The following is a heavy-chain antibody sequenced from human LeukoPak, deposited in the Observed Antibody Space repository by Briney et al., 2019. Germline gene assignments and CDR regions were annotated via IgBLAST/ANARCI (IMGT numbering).Heavy chain of an antibody. J-gene: IGHJ6*03. CDR2: VDHTGST. CDR1: DDSITMYY. V-gene: IGHV4-59*01. D-gene: IGHD4-11*01. CDR3: ARGRVSSSTWYSTYYYFFYMDF. Sequence: SETLSLTCTVSDDSITMYYWTWIRQPPGKGLEWIGYVDHTGSTKFNPSINGRVSISRDTSNNFFSLRLRSVTAADTAVYFCARGRVSSSTWYSTYYYFFYMDFWGKGTTVTVSS.